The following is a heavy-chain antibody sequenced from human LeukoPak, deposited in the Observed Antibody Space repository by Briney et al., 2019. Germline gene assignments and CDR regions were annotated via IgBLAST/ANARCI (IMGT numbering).Heavy chain of an antibody. Sequence: GGSLRLSCAASGFTFSSYSMNWVRQAPGKGLEWVSSISSSSSYIYYADSVKGRFTISRDNAKNSLYLQMNSLRAEDTAVYYCARDSRTIFGVYYYYYYMDVWGKGTTVTVSS. V-gene: IGHV3-21*01. D-gene: IGHD3-3*01. CDR1: GFTFSSYS. J-gene: IGHJ6*03. CDR3: ARDSRTIFGVYYYYYYMDV. CDR2: ISSSSSYI.